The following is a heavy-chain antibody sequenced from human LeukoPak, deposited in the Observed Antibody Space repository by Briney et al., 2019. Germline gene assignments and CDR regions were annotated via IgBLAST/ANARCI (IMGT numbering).Heavy chain of an antibody. CDR3: ARFHFGKAALDY. CDR1: GGSISSSSYY. V-gene: IGHV4-39*07. J-gene: IGHJ4*02. D-gene: IGHD6-25*01. CDR2: IYHSGST. Sequence: PSETLSLTCTVSGGSISSSSYYWGWIRQPPGKGLEWIGSIYHSGSTYYNPSLKSRVTISVDTSKNQFSLKLSSVTAADTAVYYCARFHFGKAALDYWGQGTLVTVSS.